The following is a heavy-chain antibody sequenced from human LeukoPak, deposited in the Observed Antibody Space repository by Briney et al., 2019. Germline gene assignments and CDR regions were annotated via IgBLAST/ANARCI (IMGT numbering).Heavy chain of an antibody. D-gene: IGHD3-22*01. CDR2: IYTSGST. J-gene: IGHJ6*03. V-gene: IGHV4-61*02. CDR3: ARMESSGYWLGHYGTGYYYYMDV. CDR1: GGSISSGSYY. Sequence: SETLSLTCTVSGGSISSGSYYWSWIRQPAGKGLEWIGRIYTSGSTNYNPSLKSRVTISVDTSKNQFSLKLSSVTAADTAVYYCARMESSGYWLGHYGTGYYYYMDVWGKGTTVTISS.